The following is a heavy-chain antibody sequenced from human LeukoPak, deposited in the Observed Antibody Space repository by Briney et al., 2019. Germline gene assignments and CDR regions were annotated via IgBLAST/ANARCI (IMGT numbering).Heavy chain of an antibody. V-gene: IGHV1-69*04. CDR3: ARDEVLSAATIPLDY. D-gene: IGHD5-12*01. CDR1: GGTFSSYA. Sequence: SVKVSCKASGGTFSSYAISWVRQAPGQGLEWMGRIIPILGIANYAQKFQGRVTITADKSTSTAYMELSSLRSEDTAVYYCARDEVLSAATIPLDYWGQGTLVTVSS. CDR2: IIPILGIA. J-gene: IGHJ4*02.